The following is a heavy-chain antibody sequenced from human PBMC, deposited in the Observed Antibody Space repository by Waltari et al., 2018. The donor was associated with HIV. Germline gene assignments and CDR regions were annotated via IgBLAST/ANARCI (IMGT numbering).Heavy chain of an antibody. V-gene: IGHV3-53*01. D-gene: IGHD1-26*01. CDR2: IYSGGSR. CDR1: GFPISSNY. J-gene: IGHJ6*02. Sequence: EVQLVASGGGLIEPGGYLRVSCAASGFPISSNYMSWVRQAPGKGLEWVSVIYSGGSRYYADSVKGRFIISRDNSKNTVSLHMNSLRAEDTAVYYCARDPRSSGYYGMDVWGQGIKVTVSS. CDR3: ARDPRSSGYYGMDV.